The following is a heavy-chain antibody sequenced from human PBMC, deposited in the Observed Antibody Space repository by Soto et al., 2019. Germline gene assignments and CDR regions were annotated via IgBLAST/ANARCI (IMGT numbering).Heavy chain of an antibody. CDR3: ARGIAAAGDNWFDP. CDR1: GYSISSGYY. D-gene: IGHD6-13*01. Sequence: SETLSLTCAVSGYSISSGYYWGWIRQPPGKGLEWIGSIYHSGSTYYNPSLKSRVTISVDTSKNQFSLKLSSVTAADTAVYYCARGIAAAGDNWFDPWGQGTMMTVYS. CDR2: IYHSGST. V-gene: IGHV4-38-2*01. J-gene: IGHJ5*02.